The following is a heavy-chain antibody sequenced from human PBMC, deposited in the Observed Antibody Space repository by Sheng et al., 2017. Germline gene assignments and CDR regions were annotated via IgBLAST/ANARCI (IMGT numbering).Heavy chain of an antibody. D-gene: IGHD5-18*01. V-gene: IGHV1-69*04. CDR1: GGTFSSYA. CDR2: IIPILGIA. J-gene: IGHJ6*04. Sequence: QVQLVQSGAEVKKPGSSVKVSCKASGGTFSSYAISWVRQAPGQGLEWMGGIIPILGIANYAQKFQGRVTITADKSTSTAYMELSSLRSEDTAVYYCASPMGGGYSYGRDLDVWGKGTTVTVSS. CDR3: ASPMGGGYSYGRDLDV.